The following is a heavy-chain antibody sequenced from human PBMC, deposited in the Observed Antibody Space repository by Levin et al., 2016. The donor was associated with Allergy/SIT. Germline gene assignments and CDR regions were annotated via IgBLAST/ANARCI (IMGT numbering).Heavy chain of an antibody. CDR2: TSDSGST. CDR3: ARETYQLLWASYYYYGLDV. V-gene: IGHV4-34*01. Sequence: RQAPGKGLEWIGETSDSGSTNYNPSLKSRVTISVDTSNNQFSLKLTSVTAADTAVYYCARETYQLLWASYYYYGLDVWGQGTTVTVSS. J-gene: IGHJ6*02. D-gene: IGHD2-2*01.